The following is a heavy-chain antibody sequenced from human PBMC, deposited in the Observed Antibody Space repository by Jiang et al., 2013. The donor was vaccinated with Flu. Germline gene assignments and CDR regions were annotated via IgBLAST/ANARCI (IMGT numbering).Heavy chain of an antibody. J-gene: IGHJ4*02. D-gene: IGHD3-22*01. V-gene: IGHV1-2*02. Sequence: GAEVKKPGASVKVSCKASGYTFTGYYIHWVRQAPGQGLEWMGWISPSSGATNYAQKFQGSVTMTRDPSITTAFMELNSLRSDDTAVYYCARVLNYYDSSGFLDYWGPGTLVTVSS. CDR1: GYTFTGYY. CDR3: ARVLNYYDSSGFLDY. CDR2: ISPSSGAT.